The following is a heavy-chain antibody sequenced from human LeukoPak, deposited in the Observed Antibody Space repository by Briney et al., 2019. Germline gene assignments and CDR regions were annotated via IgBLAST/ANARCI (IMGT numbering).Heavy chain of an antibody. Sequence: SETLSLTCTVSGGSISSYYWSWIRQPPGKGLEWIGYIYYSGSTNFNPSLKSRVTISVDTSKNQFSLKLSSVTAADTAVYYCARHGLYGSGSADYYGMDVWGQGTTVTVSS. CDR2: IYYSGST. CDR1: GGSISSYY. V-gene: IGHV4-59*08. D-gene: IGHD3-10*01. J-gene: IGHJ6*02. CDR3: ARHGLYGSGSADYYGMDV.